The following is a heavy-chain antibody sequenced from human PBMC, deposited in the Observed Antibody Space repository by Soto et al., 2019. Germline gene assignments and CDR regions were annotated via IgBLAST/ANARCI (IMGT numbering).Heavy chain of an antibody. CDR3: AKQSTVVTPGYYYYGMDV. V-gene: IGHV3-23*01. D-gene: IGHD4-17*01. CDR2: ISGSGGST. CDR1: GFTFSGYA. J-gene: IGHJ6*02. Sequence: GGSLRLSCAASGFTFSGYAMSWVRQAPGKGLEWVSAISGSGGSTYYADSVKGRFTISRDNSKNTLYLQMNSLRAEDTAVYYCAKQSTVVTPGYYYYGMDVWGQGTTVTVS.